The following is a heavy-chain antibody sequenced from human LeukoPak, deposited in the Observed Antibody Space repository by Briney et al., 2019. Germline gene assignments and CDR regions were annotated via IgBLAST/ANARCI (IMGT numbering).Heavy chain of an antibody. Sequence: PSETLSLTCAVYGGSFSDYYWTWIRQPPGKGLEWVGRIKSKGDGETTDYAAPVKGRFSMSRDDSKATMYLQMYSLEAEDTAVYYCTTDLGLTMIRGVIVYWGQGALVTVSS. J-gene: IGHJ4*02. CDR3: TTDLGLTMIRGVIVY. CDR1: GGSFSDYY. CDR2: IKSKGDGETT. V-gene: IGHV3-15*01. D-gene: IGHD3-10*01.